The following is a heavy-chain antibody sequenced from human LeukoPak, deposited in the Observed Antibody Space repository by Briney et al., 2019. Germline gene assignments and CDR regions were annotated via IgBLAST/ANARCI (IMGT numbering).Heavy chain of an antibody. CDR2: IRFDGSFK. J-gene: IGHJ4*02. V-gene: IGHV3-30*02. CDR3: ARDSPSTGY. Sequence: GGSLRLSCAASGFTFSSYGMHWVRQAPGKGLEWVAFIRFDGSFKSYADSVKGRFTISRDNSKNSLYLQMNSLRAEDTAVYYCARDSPSTGYWGQGTLVTVSS. CDR1: GFTFSSYG. D-gene: IGHD4-17*01.